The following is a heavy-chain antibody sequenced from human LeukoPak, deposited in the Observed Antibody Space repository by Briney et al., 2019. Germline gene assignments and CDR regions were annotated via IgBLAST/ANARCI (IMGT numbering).Heavy chain of an antibody. J-gene: IGHJ4*02. Sequence: PGGSLRLSCAASGFTFDNYAMNWVRQSPGKGLEWVSSVSASGGNTFYADSVKGRFTISRDSSEKTVYLQMNNLRAEDTAVYYCAKDLRGNYGLDYWGQGILVTVSS. D-gene: IGHD3-22*01. CDR3: AKDLRGNYGLDY. CDR2: VSASGGNT. V-gene: IGHV3-23*01. CDR1: GFTFDNYA.